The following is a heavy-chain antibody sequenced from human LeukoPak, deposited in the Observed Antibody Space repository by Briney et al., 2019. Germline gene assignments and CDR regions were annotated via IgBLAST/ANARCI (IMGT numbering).Heavy chain of an antibody. J-gene: IGHJ5*01. V-gene: IGHV3-7*01. CDR1: GFVFRAAY. CDR2: IKPEGSEK. CDR3: VRGGTYWTVS. Sequence: PGGALRLSCAASGFVFRAAYMSWVRKAPGKGLEWVATIKPEGSEKYHVDSVSGRFTISRENTNDSLFLQMNSLRVDDTAVYYCVRGGTYWTVSWGQGTLVNVS.